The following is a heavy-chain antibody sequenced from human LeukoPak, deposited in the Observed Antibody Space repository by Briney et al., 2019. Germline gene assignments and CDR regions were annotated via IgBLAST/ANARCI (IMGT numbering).Heavy chain of an antibody. V-gene: IGHV3-33*01. CDR3: ARDYGSHGEYFDY. Sequence: GRSLRLSCAASGFTFSSYGMHWVRQAPGKGLEWVAVIWYDGSNKYYADSVKGRFTISRDNSKNTLYLQMNSLRDEDTAVYYCARDYGSHGEYFDYWGQGTLVTVSS. CDR1: GFTFSSYG. CDR2: IWYDGSNK. D-gene: IGHD3-10*01. J-gene: IGHJ4*02.